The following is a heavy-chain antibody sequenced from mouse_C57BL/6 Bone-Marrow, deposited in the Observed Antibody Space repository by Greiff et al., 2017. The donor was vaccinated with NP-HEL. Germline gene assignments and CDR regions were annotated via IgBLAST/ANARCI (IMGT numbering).Heavy chain of an antibody. CDR3: TTQDLYYDYDGWYFDV. D-gene: IGHD2-4*01. J-gene: IGHJ1*03. V-gene: IGHV14-4*01. Sequence: EVQLQQSGAELVRPGASVKLSCTASGFNIKDDYMHWVKQRPEQGLEWIGWIDPENGDTEYASKFQGKATLTADTPSNTAYLQLSSLTSEDTAVYYCTTQDLYYDYDGWYFDVWGKGTTVTVSS. CDR1: GFNIKDDY. CDR2: IDPENGDT.